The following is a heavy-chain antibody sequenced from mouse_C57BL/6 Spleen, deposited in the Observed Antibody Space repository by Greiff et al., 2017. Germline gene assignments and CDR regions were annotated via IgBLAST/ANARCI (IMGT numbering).Heavy chain of an antibody. CDR3: ARETDSNYGAWFAY. V-gene: IGHV1-81*01. CDR2: IYPRSGNT. D-gene: IGHD2-5*01. J-gene: IGHJ3*01. CDR1: GYTFTSYG. Sequence: QVQLQQSGAELARPGASVKLSCKASGYTFTSYGISWVKQRPGQGLEWIGEIYPRSGNTYYNEKFKGKATLTADKSSSAAYMELRSLTSEDSAVYFCARETDSNYGAWFAYWGQGTLVTVSA.